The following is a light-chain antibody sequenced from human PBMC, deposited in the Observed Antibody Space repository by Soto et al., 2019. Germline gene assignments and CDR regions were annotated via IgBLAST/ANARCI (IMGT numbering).Light chain of an antibody. Sequence: EIVLTQSPATLSLSPGERATLSCRASQSVSSYLAWYQQKPGQAPRLLIYDASNRATGIPARFSGSGSGTDFTLTISSLEPEDFAVYYCQQRINWPSWLTFGGGTKVEIK. CDR2: DAS. V-gene: IGKV3-11*01. J-gene: IGKJ4*01. CDR1: QSVSSY. CDR3: QQRINWPSWLT.